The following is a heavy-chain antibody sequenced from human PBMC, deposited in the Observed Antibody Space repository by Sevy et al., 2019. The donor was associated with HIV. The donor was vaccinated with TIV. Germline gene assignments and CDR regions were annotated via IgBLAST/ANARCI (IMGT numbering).Heavy chain of an antibody. J-gene: IGHJ4*02. CDR1: GFAFGDYA. CDR2: LKSKADGGTV. V-gene: IGHV3-49*04. Sequence: GGSLRLSCTTSGFAFGDYAMNWVRRAPAKGLEWVAFLKSKADGGTVDHAPSVKGRFTISRDDSKSIAYLQMNDLTTEDTAVYYCTRWKGLQSIFDYWGQGALVTVSS. D-gene: IGHD1-1*01. CDR3: TRWKGLQSIFDY.